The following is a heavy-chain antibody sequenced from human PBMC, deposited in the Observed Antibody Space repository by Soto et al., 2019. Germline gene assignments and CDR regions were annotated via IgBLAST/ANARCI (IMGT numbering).Heavy chain of an antibody. D-gene: IGHD3-10*01. CDR1: GFTFKNYA. CDR3: SKGRGGSGCLAPRVYF. V-gene: IGHV3-23*01. CDR2: ISGGGDTT. J-gene: IGHJ4*02. Sequence: EVQLLESGGGLVQPGWSLRLSCAASGFTFKNYAMTWVRQAPGKGLEWVSAISGGGDTTSYADCVKGRFTVSRDGSKNRLYMQVSSLRAEDTALYYCSKGRGGSGCLAPRVYFWGQGTLVTVSS.